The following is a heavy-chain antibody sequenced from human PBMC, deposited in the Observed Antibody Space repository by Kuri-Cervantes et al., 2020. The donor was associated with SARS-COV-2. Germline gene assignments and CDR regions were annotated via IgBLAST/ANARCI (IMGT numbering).Heavy chain of an antibody. Sequence: SSVKVPCKASGGTVSSYAISWVRQAPGQGLEWMGGIIHIFGRAHYAQKFQGRVTITADESTSTAYMVLTSLRSEDTAVYYCARVQTAVTYDALDLWGQGTMVTVSS. V-gene: IGHV1-69*13. CDR3: ARVQTAVTYDALDL. CDR1: GGTVSSYA. CDR2: IIHIFGRA. D-gene: IGHD4-17*01. J-gene: IGHJ3*01.